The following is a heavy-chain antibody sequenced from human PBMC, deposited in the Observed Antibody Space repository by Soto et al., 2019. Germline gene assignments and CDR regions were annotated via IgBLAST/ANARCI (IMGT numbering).Heavy chain of an antibody. CDR2: IYYSGST. Sequence: QVQLQESGPGLVKPSETLSLTCTVSGGSISSYYWSWIRQPPGKGLEWIGDIYYSGSTNYNPSLKSRVTISVDTSKTQFSLNLSSVTAADTAVYYCARYCSGGSCYSSESLDYWGQGTLVTVSS. V-gene: IGHV4-59*08. D-gene: IGHD2-15*01. CDR3: ARYCSGGSCYSSESLDY. CDR1: GGSISSYY. J-gene: IGHJ4*02.